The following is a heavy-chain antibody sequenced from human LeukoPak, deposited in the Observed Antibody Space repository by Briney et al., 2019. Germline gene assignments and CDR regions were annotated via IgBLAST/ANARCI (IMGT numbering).Heavy chain of an antibody. Sequence: SETLSLTCAVYGGSFSGYYWSWLRQPPGKGLEWVGEINHSGSTNYNPSLKSRVTISVDTSKNQFSLKLSSVTAADTAVYYCARVPFAGDYGGNFDYWGQGTLVTVSS. D-gene: IGHD4-23*01. CDR2: INHSGST. J-gene: IGHJ4*02. CDR3: ARVPFAGDYGGNFDY. CDR1: GGSFSGYY. V-gene: IGHV4-34*01.